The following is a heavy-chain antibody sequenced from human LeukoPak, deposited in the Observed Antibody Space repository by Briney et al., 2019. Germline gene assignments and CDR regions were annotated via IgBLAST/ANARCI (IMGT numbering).Heavy chain of an antibody. Sequence: ASEDLFCRASGYTFTSYDINWVRQASGQGLEWMGWMNPNSGNTVYAEKFQGRVTMTRDTSISTAYMELSSLRSEDTAVYYCAIGGGNSHYYYYRDVWGKGTTVTVSS. CDR3: AIGGGNSHYYYYRDV. V-gene: IGHV1-8*01. CDR2: MNPNSGNT. D-gene: IGHD4-23*01. J-gene: IGHJ6*03. CDR1: GYTFTSYD.